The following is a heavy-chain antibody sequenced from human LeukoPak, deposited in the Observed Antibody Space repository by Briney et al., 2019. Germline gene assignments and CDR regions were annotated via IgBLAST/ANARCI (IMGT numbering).Heavy chain of an antibody. CDR3: ASRRIYCSSTSCYEPPYYFDY. V-gene: IGHV1-69*13. CDR2: IIPIFGTA. CDR1: GGTFSSYA. J-gene: IGHJ4*02. D-gene: IGHD2-2*01. Sequence: ASVKVSCKASGGTFSSYAISWVRQAPGQGLEWMGGIIPIFGTANYAQKFQGRVTITADESTSTAYMELSSLRSEDTAVYYCASRRIYCSSTSCYEPPYYFDYWGQGTLVTVSS.